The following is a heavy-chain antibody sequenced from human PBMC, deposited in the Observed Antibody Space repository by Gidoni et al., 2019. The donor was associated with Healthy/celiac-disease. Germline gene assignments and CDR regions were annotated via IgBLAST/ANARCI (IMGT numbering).Heavy chain of an antibody. D-gene: IGHD2-15*01. V-gene: IGHV4-34*01. Sequence: QVQLQQWGAGLLKPSETLSLTCAVYGGSFSGYYWSWIRQPPGKGLEWIGEINHSGSTNYNPSLKSRVTISVDTSKNQFSLKLSSVTAADTAVYYCARSCSGGSCYSGSDYWGQGTLVTVSS. J-gene: IGHJ4*02. CDR1: GGSFSGYY. CDR3: ARSCSGGSCYSGSDY. CDR2: INHSGST.